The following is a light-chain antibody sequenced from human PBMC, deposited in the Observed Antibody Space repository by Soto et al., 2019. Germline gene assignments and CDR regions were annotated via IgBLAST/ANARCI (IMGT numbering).Light chain of an antibody. Sequence: QSALTQPASVSWSPGQSITISCTGTNSDVGGYNYVSWYQQHPGKAPKLMIYEVSNRPSGVSNRFSGSKSGNTASLTISGLQAEDEADYYCSSYTSSSTLYVFGTGTKAPS. J-gene: IGLJ1*01. CDR1: NSDVGGYNY. CDR2: EVS. CDR3: SSYTSSSTLYV. V-gene: IGLV2-14*01.